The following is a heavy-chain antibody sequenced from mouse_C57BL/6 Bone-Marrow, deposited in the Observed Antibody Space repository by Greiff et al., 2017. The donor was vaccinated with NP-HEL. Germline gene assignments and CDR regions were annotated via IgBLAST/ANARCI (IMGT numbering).Heavy chain of an antibody. D-gene: IGHD2-1*01. CDR2: IDPNSGGT. Sequence: QFQLQQSGAELVKPGASVQLSCNASGYTFTSYWMHWVMQRPGRGLEWIGRIDPNSGGTKHNEKFKSKATLTVDKPSSTAYMQLSSLTSEDSAVYYCAREGIYYGTHVDYWGQGTTLTVSS. V-gene: IGHV1-72*01. CDR1: GYTFTSYW. CDR3: AREGIYYGTHVDY. J-gene: IGHJ2*01.